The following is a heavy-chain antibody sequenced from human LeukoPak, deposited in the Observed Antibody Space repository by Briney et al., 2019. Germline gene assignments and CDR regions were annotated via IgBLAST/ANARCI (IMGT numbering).Heavy chain of an antibody. V-gene: IGHV4-30-2*01. J-gene: IGHJ5*02. Sequence: SQTLSLTCAVSGGSTSSGGYSWSWIRQPPGKGLEWIGYIYHSGSTYYNPSLKSRVTISVDRSKNQFSLKLSSVTAADTAVYYSARGRYSSSWFPVNWFDPWGQGTLVTVSS. CDR3: ARGRYSSSWFPVNWFDP. CDR2: IYHSGST. CDR1: GGSTSSGGYS. D-gene: IGHD6-13*01.